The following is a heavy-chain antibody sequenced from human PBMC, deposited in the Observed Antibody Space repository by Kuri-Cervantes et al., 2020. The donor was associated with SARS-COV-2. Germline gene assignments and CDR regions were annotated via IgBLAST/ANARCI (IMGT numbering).Heavy chain of an antibody. CDR2: ISSSSSYI. J-gene: IGHJ4*02. CDR1: GFTFSCYS. Sequence: DSLKISCAASGFTFSCYSMNWVRQAPGKGLEWVSSISSSSSYIYYADSVKGRFTISRDNAKNSLYLQMNSLRAEDTAVYYGARGITMIVVVTTFDYWGQGTLVTVSS. CDR3: ARGITMIVVVTTFDY. V-gene: IGHV3-21*01. D-gene: IGHD3-22*01.